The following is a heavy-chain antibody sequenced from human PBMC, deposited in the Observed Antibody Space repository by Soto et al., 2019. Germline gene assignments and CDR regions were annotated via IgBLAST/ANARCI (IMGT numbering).Heavy chain of an antibody. CDR2: IYSGGST. J-gene: IGHJ4*02. CDR3: HGYRY. D-gene: IGHD5-12*01. V-gene: IGHV3-53*01. CDR1: GFSVTANY. Sequence: DVQVVESGGGLIQPGGSLRLSCEVSGFSVTANYMSWVRQAPGKGLEWVSGIYSGGSTYYIDSVKARFTISRDISKNTLYLQMNSLRPEDTAVYYCHGYRYCRQGTLVTFSS.